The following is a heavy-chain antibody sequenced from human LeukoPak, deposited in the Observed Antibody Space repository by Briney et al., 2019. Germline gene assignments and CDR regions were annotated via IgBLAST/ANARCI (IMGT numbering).Heavy chain of an antibody. CDR2: IIPIFGTA. CDR1: GGTFSSYA. CDR3: ARDPFSILTGYYPD. Sequence: ASVKVSCKASGGTFSSYAISWVRQAPGQGLVWMGGIIPIFGTANYAQKFQGRVTITADKSTSTAYMELSSLRSEDTAVYYCARDPFSILTGYYPDWGQGILVTVSS. D-gene: IGHD3-9*01. J-gene: IGHJ4*02. V-gene: IGHV1-69*06.